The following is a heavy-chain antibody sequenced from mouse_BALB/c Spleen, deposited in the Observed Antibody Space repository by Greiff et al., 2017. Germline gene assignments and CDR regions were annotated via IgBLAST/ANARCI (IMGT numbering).Heavy chain of an antibody. CDR2: ISSGSSTI. D-gene: IGHD2-1*01. CDR3: ASWGNYWYFDV. V-gene: IGHV5-17*02. J-gene: IGHJ1*01. CDR1: GFTFSSFG. Sequence: EVQLVESGGDLVKPGGSLKLSCAASGFTFSSFGMHWVRQAPEKGLEWVAYISSGSSTIYYADTVKGRFTISRDNPKNTLFLQMTSLRSEDTAMYYCASWGNYWYFDVWGAGTTVTVSS.